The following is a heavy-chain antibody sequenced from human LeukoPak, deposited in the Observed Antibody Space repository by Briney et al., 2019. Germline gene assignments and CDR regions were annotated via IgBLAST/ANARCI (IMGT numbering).Heavy chain of an antibody. CDR2: ISWNSGSI. CDR1: GFTFDDYA. D-gene: IGHD6-13*01. CDR3: AKAPIAAAVSRGILDY. Sequence: GRSLRLSCAASGFTFDDYAMHWVRQAPGKGLEWVSGISWNSGSIGYADSVKGRFTISRDNAKNSLYLQMNSLRAEDTALYYCAKAPIAAAVSRGILDYWGQGTLVTVSS. V-gene: IGHV3-9*01. J-gene: IGHJ4*02.